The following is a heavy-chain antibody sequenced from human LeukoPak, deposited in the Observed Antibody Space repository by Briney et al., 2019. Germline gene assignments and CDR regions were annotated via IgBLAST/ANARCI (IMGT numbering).Heavy chain of an antibody. V-gene: IGHV3-30*02. J-gene: IGHJ6*03. CDR3: AKDTVKVKTISRVPHYMDV. CDR2: IKIDGSDK. D-gene: IGHD5-12*01. Sequence: PGGSLRLSCAASGFTFSRNDMDCVRQAPGKGLEWVTFIKIDGSDKYYADSVKGRFTISRDNSKNTLSLQMNSLRAEDTAVYYCAKDTVKVKTISRVPHYMDVWGKGTTVTISS. CDR1: GFTFSRND.